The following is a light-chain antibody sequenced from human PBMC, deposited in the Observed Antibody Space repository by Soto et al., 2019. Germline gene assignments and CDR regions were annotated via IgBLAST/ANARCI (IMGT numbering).Light chain of an antibody. CDR2: DAS. Sequence: DIQMTQSPSSLSASVGDRVTITCRASQSISSYLNWYQQKPGKAPKLLIYDASSLQSGVPSRFSGSGSGTDFTITISSLQPEDFATYYCQQSYSTPLYTFGQGTKLEIK. CDR3: QQSYSTPLYT. V-gene: IGKV1-39*01. CDR1: QSISSY. J-gene: IGKJ2*01.